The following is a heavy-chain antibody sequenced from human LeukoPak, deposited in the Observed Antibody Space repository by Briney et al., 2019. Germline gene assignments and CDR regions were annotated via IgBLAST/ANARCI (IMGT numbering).Heavy chain of an antibody. CDR3: ARDPLRSTWSTYYNALDV. Sequence: GASVKVSCKASGYSFTSYAINWVRQAPGQGLEWMGWISAYNGNTDYAQKFQGRVTITTDTSTSTAYMELRSLTSDDTAVYYCARDPLRSTWSTYYNALDVWGQGTTVTVSS. V-gene: IGHV1-18*01. D-gene: IGHD6-13*01. CDR2: ISAYNGNT. CDR1: GYSFTSYA. J-gene: IGHJ6*02.